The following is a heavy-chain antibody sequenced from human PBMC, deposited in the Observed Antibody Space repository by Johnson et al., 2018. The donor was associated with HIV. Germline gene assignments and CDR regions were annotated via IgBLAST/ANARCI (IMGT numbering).Heavy chain of an antibody. D-gene: IGHD1-26*01. CDR2: IWYDGSNK. CDR3: AKDDLGASGAFDI. J-gene: IGHJ3*02. Sequence: QVQLVESGGGVVQPGKSLRLSCAASEFTFSSYGMHWVRQAPGKGLEWVAVIWYDGSNKYYADSVKGRFTISRDNSKNTLYLQMNSLRAEDTAVYYCAKDDLGASGAFDIWGQGTMVTVSS. CDR1: EFTFSSYG. V-gene: IGHV3-33*06.